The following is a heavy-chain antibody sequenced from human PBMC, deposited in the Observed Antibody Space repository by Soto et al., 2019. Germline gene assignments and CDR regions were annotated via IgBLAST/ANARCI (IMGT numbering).Heavy chain of an antibody. V-gene: IGHV3-33*03. CDR3: TKSRGDAYKRGLGVDP. Sequence: QERLVESGGGVVQPGRSLRLSCAVSGFTFSDYAMHWVRQAPGKGLEWVALIWHDGINEFYADSVKGRFTISRDISNNPLYLQMNSLTHEDTAVYYCTKSRGDAYKRGLGVDPRGEGTLENASS. D-gene: IGHD3-10*01. J-gene: IGHJ5*02. CDR2: IWHDGINE. CDR1: GFTFSDYA.